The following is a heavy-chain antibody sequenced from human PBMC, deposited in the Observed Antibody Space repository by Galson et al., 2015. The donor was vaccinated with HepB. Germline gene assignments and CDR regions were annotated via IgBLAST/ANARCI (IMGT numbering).Heavy chain of an antibody. CDR3: AKDGRSGGIYYRLEY. Sequence: SLRLSCAASGFSFSSYGMHWVRQAPGKGLEWVALISYDGSKKSYADSVKGRFTISRDNSKTTLSLQMDSLRTEDTAVYYCAKDGRSGGIYYRLEYWGQGTRVTVSS. J-gene: IGHJ4*02. CDR2: ISYDGSKK. D-gene: IGHD1-26*01. V-gene: IGHV3-30*18. CDR1: GFSFSSYG.